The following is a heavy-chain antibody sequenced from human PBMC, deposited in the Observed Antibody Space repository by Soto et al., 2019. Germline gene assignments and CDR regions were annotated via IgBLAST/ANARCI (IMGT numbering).Heavy chain of an antibody. CDR2: ITGSGDST. CDR1: GFTFSSYA. V-gene: IGHV3-23*01. D-gene: IGHD3-3*01. CDR3: AKVFVFTIREGFDY. J-gene: IGHJ4*02. Sequence: GGSLRLSCAASGFTFSSYAMSWVRQAPGRGLEWVSAITGSGDSTYYADSVKGRFTVSRDNSKNTLYLQMNSLRAEDTAVYYCAKVFVFTIREGFDYWGLGTLVTVSS.